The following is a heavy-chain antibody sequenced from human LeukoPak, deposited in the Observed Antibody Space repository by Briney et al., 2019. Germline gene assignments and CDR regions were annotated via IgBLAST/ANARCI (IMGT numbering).Heavy chain of an antibody. Sequence: SETLCLTCAVSGYSISSGYYWGGIRQPPGKGLEWIGSIYHSGSTYYNPSLKSRVTISVDTSKNQFSLKLSSVTAADTAVYYCARDDVVRGVITYYYGMDVWGEGTTVTVSS. CDR3: ARDDVVRGVITYYYGMDV. CDR1: GYSISSGYY. J-gene: IGHJ6*04. D-gene: IGHD3-10*01. V-gene: IGHV4-38-2*02. CDR2: IYHSGST.